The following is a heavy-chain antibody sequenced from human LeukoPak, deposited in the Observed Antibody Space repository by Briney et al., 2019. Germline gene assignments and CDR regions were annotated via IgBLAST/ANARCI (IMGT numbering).Heavy chain of an antibody. J-gene: IGHJ4*02. V-gene: IGHV4-59*12. CDR2: IYYSGRT. CDR3: ARGASSKLPSYYYDSSGRNKSGFGY. D-gene: IGHD3-22*01. CDR1: GASISNYY. Sequence: SETLSLTCTVSGASISNYYWSWIRQPPGKGLEWIGYIYYSGRTNYNPSLKSRVTISLDSSKNQFSLNLSSVTAADTAVYYCARGASSKLPSYYYDSSGRNKSGFGYWGQGTLVTVSS.